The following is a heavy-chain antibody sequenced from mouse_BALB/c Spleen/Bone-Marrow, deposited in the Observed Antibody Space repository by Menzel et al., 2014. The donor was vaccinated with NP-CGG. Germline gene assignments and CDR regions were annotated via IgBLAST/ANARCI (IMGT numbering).Heavy chain of an antibody. V-gene: IGHV1-7*01. CDR1: GYTFTSYW. J-gene: IGHJ2*01. CDR2: INPSTGYT. Sequence: VQLQQSGAELAKPGASVKMSCKASGYTFTSYWMHWVKRRPGQGLEWIGYINPSTGYTEYNQKFKDKATLTADKSSGTAYMQLSSLTSEDSAVYYCARWGDDGTFDYWGQGTTLTVSS. CDR3: ARWGDDGTFDY. D-gene: IGHD2-12*01.